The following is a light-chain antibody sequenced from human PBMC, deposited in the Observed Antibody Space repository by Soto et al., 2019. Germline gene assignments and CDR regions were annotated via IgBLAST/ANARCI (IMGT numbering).Light chain of an antibody. CDR1: QSLLHSNGYNY. CDR3: MQP. CDR2: LGS. V-gene: IGKV2-28*01. Sequence: DLVMTQSPLSLPVTPGEPASISCRSSQSLLHSNGYNYLDWYLQKPGQSPQLLIYLGSNRSSGVPDRFSGSGSGTDFTLKISRVEAEDVGVYYCMQPFGGGTKVEIK. J-gene: IGKJ4*01.